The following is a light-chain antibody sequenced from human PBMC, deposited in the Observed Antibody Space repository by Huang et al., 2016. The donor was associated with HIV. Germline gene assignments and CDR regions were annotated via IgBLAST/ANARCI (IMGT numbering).Light chain of an antibody. CDR1: QDINTY. Sequence: AIRITQSPSSLSASTGDKVSITCRARQDINTYLAWYQQKPGKPPRLLIYATSTLQSGVPSRFSGSGSGTDFTLTITHLQSEDFATYYCQQYYSFPLTFGQGSQVEV. V-gene: IGKV1-8*01. J-gene: IGKJ1*01. CDR2: ATS. CDR3: QQYYSFPLT.